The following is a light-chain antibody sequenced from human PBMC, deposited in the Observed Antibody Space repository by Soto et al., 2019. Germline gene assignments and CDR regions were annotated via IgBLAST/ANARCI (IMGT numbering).Light chain of an antibody. CDR1: STDVGGYNY. Sequence: QSALTQPASVSGSPGQSITISCTGTSTDVGGYNYVSWYQHHPGKAPKLMIYDVSNRPSGVSNRFSGSKSGNTASLTISGLEAEDEAYYYCSSYTTSSTRVFGGGTKLTVL. V-gene: IGLV2-14*03. CDR3: SSYTTSSTRV. J-gene: IGLJ2*01. CDR2: DVS.